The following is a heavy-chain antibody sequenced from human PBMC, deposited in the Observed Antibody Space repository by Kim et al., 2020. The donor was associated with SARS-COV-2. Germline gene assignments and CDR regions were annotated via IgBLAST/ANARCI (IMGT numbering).Heavy chain of an antibody. J-gene: IGHJ4*02. Sequence: SETLSLTCAVYGVSFSGYYWSWIRQPPGKGLEWIGEINHSGSTNYNPSLKSRVTISVDTSKNQFSLKLSSVTAADTAVYYCARVGSRDDIAVAGTTVDYWGQGTLVTVSS. CDR2: INHSGST. CDR3: ARVGSRDDIAVAGTTVDY. V-gene: IGHV4-34*01. CDR1: GVSFSGYY. D-gene: IGHD6-19*01.